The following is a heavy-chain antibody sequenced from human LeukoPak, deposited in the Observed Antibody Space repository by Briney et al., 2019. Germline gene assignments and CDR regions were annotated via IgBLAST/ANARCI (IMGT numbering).Heavy chain of an antibody. J-gene: IGHJ3*02. CDR1: GYTFTGYY. CDR2: INPNSGGT. CDR3: ARYLPYYYKPDI. V-gene: IGHV1-2*02. Sequence: ASVKVSCKASGYTFTGYYMHWVRQAPGQGLEWMRWINPNSGGTNYAQKFQGRVTMTRDTSISTAYMELSRLRSDDTAVYYCARYLPYYYKPDIWGQGTMVTVSS. D-gene: IGHD3-10*01.